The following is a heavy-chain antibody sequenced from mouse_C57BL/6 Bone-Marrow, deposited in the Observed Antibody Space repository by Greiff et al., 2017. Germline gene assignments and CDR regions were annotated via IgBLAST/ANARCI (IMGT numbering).Heavy chain of an antibody. CDR3: ARADYGNTWFAY. CDR1: GYAFSSYW. Sequence: VQLQQSGAELVKPGASVKISCKASGYAFSSYWMNWVKQRPGKGLEWIGQIYPGDGDTNYNGKFKGKATLTADKSSSTAYMQLSSLTSEDSAVYFCARADYGNTWFAYWGQGTLVTVSA. CDR2: IYPGDGDT. V-gene: IGHV1-80*01. J-gene: IGHJ3*01. D-gene: IGHD2-1*01.